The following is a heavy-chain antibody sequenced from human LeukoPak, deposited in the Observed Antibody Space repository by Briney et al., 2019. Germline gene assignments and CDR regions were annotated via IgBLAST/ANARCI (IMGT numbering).Heavy chain of an antibody. CDR2: INHSGST. V-gene: IGHV4-34*01. CDR1: GGSFSGYY. CDR3: ARGQVKWTREYYFDY. D-gene: IGHD1-26*01. Sequence: PSETLSLTCAVYGGSFSGYYWSWIRQPPGKGLEWIGEINHSGSTNYNPSLKSRVTISVDTSKNQFSLKLSSVTAADTAVYYCARGQVKWTREYYFDYWDQGTLVTVSS. J-gene: IGHJ4*02.